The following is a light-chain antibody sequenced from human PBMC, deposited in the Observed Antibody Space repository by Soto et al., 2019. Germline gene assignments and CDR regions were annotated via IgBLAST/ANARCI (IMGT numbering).Light chain of an antibody. V-gene: IGKV4-1*01. Sequence: DIVMTQSPVSLSVSLGERATINCKSSQTVFHSSYNKDFLAWYQQKPGQPPKLLFYWASTRESGVPARFSGGGSGTDFSLTISSLQPEDVAVYYCQQYYSSLTFGQGTKLEIK. CDR3: QQYYSSLT. CDR1: QTVFHSSYNKDF. CDR2: WAS. J-gene: IGKJ2*01.